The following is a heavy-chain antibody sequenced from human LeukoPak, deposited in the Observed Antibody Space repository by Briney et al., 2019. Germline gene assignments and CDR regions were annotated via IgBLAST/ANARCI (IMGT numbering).Heavy chain of an antibody. CDR3: AREVEMATQFDY. V-gene: IGHV4-4*07. CDR1: GGSISTHY. CDR2: ISTTGST. D-gene: IGHD5-24*01. J-gene: IGHJ4*02. Sequence: SETLSLTCTVSGGSISTHYWSWIREPAGKGLEWIGRISTTGSTNYNPSLKSRVTMSIDTSKNQFSLKLSSVTAADTAVYYCAREVEMATQFDYWGQGTLVTVSS.